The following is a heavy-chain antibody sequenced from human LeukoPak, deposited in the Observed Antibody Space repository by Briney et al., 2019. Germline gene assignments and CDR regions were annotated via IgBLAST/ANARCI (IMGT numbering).Heavy chain of an antibody. V-gene: IGHV3-30*02. J-gene: IGHJ4*02. Sequence: GGSLRLSCAASGFTFSSYGMHWVRQAPGKGLEWVAFIRYDGSNKYYADSVKGRFTISRDNSKNTLYLQMNSLRAEDTAVYYCAKGLYYDFWSGYLDFDYWGQGTLVTVSS. CDR1: GFTFSSYG. D-gene: IGHD3-3*01. CDR2: IRYDGSNK. CDR3: AKGLYYDFWSGYLDFDY.